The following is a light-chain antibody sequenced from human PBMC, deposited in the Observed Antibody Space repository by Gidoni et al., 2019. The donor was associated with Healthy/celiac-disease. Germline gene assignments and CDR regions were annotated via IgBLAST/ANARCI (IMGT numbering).Light chain of an antibody. Sequence: DLQMIPSPSSLSASVGNRVTITCRASHSISSYLNWYQQKPGKAPKLLIYAASSLQSGVPSSFSGSGSGTDFTLTISSLQPEDVATYYCQQSYSTPYTFGQGTKLEIK. CDR2: AAS. CDR3: QQSYSTPYT. CDR1: HSISSY. V-gene: IGKV1-39*01. J-gene: IGKJ2*01.